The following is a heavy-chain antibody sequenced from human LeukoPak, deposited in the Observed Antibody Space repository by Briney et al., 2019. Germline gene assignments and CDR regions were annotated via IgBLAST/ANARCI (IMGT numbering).Heavy chain of an antibody. CDR2: IWYDGSNK. Sequence: PGRSLRLSCAASGFTFSSYGMHWVRQAPGKGLEWVAVIWYDGSNKYYADSVKGRFTISRDNSKNTLYLQMNSLRAEDTAVYYCARDYYDGSGSYLDYWGQGTLVTVSS. CDR3: ARDYYDGSGSYLDY. V-gene: IGHV3-33*01. D-gene: IGHD3-10*01. CDR1: GFTFSSYG. J-gene: IGHJ4*02.